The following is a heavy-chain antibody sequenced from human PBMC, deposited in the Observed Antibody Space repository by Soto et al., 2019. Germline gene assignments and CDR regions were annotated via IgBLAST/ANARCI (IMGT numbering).Heavy chain of an antibody. CDR3: ATATRITMVRGVINTNYGMDV. V-gene: IGHV1-24*01. Sequence: ASVKVSCKVSGYTLTELSMHWVRQAPGKGLELMGGFDPEDGETIYAQKFQGRVTTTEDTSTDTAYMELSSLRSEDTAVYYCATATRITMVRGVINTNYGMDVWGQGTTVTVSS. D-gene: IGHD3-10*01. CDR2: FDPEDGET. J-gene: IGHJ6*02. CDR1: GYTLTELS.